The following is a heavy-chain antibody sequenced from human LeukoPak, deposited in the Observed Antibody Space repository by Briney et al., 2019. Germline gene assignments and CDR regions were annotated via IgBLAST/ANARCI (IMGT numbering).Heavy chain of an antibody. D-gene: IGHD3-10*01. Sequence: GGSLRLSCSASRFTFSRYAMHWVRQAPGKGLEYVSAISSNGGSTYYADSVKGRFTISRDNSKNTLYLQMSSLRTEDTAVYYCVKDGSGSYYTYYFDYWGQGTLVTVSS. V-gene: IGHV3-64D*06. J-gene: IGHJ4*02. CDR3: VKDGSGSYYTYYFDY. CDR2: ISSNGGST. CDR1: RFTFSRYA.